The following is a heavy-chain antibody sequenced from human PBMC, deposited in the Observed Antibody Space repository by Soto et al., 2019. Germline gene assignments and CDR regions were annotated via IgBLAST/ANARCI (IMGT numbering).Heavy chain of an antibody. J-gene: IGHJ2*01. V-gene: IGHV4-30-4*01. CDR2: VYYSGSS. Sequence: SETLSLTCSVSGGSINNDDFYWSWLRQTPGKGLQWIGYVYYSGSSDCVPSLKSRLSMSIDKSKNQFTLKLSSVTAADTAIYYCARMSYYYDKWYFDLWGRGTLVTVSS. CDR3: ARMSYYYDKWYFDL. CDR1: GGSINNDDFY. D-gene: IGHD3-22*01.